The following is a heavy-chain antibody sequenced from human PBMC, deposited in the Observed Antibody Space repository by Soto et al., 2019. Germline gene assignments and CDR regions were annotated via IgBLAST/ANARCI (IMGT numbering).Heavy chain of an antibody. Sequence: GESLKIPCNGSGYSFTRYWIGWVRQMPGKGPEWMGIIYPGDSDTRYSPSFQGQVTISADKSISTAYLQWSSLKASETAMYYCAGGGVRGVITRTRDYYGMDVWGQGTTVTVSS. J-gene: IGHJ6*02. CDR3: AGGGVRGVITRTRDYYGMDV. CDR2: IYPGDSDT. CDR1: GYSFTRYW. V-gene: IGHV5-51*01. D-gene: IGHD3-10*01.